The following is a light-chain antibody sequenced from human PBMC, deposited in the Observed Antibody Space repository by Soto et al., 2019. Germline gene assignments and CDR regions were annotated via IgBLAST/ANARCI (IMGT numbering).Light chain of an antibody. CDR2: DAS. Sequence: EIVLTQSPATLSLSPGERATLSCRASQSVSSYLAWYQQKPGQAPRLLIYDASNRATGIPARFSGSGSGTDFTLTISSLEPEDFAVYYCQKCDSAPLTFGPGTKVDIK. V-gene: IGKV3-11*01. CDR3: QKCDSAPLT. J-gene: IGKJ3*01. CDR1: QSVSSY.